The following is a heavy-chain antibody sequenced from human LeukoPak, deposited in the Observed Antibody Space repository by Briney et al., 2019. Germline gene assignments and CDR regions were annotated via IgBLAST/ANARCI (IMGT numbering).Heavy chain of an antibody. J-gene: IGHJ4*02. CDR2: ISGSGGST. CDR1: GFTFSSYA. V-gene: IGHV3-23*01. Sequence: PGGSLRLSCAASGFTFSSYAMSWVRQAPGKGLEWVSVISGSGGSTSYADSVKGRFTISRDNSKDTLYLQMNSLRAEDTAVYYCARGPSGYHNTGGQGTLVTVSS. D-gene: IGHD5-12*01. CDR3: ARGPSGYHNT.